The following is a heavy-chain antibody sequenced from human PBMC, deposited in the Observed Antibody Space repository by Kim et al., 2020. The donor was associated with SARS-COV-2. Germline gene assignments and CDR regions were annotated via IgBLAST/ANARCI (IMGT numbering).Heavy chain of an antibody. CDR1: GFTFSSYG. CDR2: IWYDGSNK. V-gene: IGHV3-33*01. D-gene: IGHD3-3*01. CDR3: ARGSYYDFWSGYYRGTTDFDY. Sequence: GGSLRLSCAASGFTFSSYGMHWVRQAPGKGLEWVAVIWYDGSNKYYADSVKGRFTISRDNSKNTLYLQMNSLRAEDTAVYYCARGSYYDFWSGYYRGTTDFDYWGQGTLVTVSS. J-gene: IGHJ4*02.